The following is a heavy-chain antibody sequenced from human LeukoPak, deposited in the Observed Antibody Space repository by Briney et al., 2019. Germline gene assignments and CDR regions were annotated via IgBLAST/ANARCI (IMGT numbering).Heavy chain of an antibody. CDR3: ARVLRIVVVPAAPRSLWFDP. Sequence: SETLSLTCSVSGGSISRYYWSWLRQPPGKGLEWIGNIYYSGSTYYNPSLKSRVTISVDTSKNQFSLKLSSVTAADTAVYYCARVLRIVVVPAAPRSLWFDPWGQGTLVTVSS. D-gene: IGHD2-2*01. J-gene: IGHJ5*02. V-gene: IGHV4-59*01. CDR1: GGSISRYY. CDR2: IYYSGST.